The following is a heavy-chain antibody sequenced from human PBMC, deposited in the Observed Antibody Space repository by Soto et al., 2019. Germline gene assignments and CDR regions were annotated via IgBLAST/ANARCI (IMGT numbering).Heavy chain of an antibody. Sequence: QVQLVESGGGLVKPGGSLRLSCAASGFTFSDYYMSWIRQAPGKGLEWVSYISSSSSYTNYADSVKGRFTISRDNAKNSLYLQMNSLRAEDTAVYYCARDSDSGTPDYFDYWGQGTLVTVSS. V-gene: IGHV3-11*06. D-gene: IGHD1-26*01. CDR3: ARDSDSGTPDYFDY. CDR1: GFTFSDYY. J-gene: IGHJ4*02. CDR2: ISSSSSYT.